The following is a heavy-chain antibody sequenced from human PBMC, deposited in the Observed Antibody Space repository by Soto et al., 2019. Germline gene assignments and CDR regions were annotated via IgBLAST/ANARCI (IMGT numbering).Heavy chain of an antibody. V-gene: IGHV3-23*01. J-gene: IGHJ3*02. CDR2: ILVGGST. CDR1: GFICTSYD. D-gene: IGHD2-8*02. CDR3: AKATATGGGAFDI. Sequence: PVGSLRLSCAASGFICTSYDMSWVRQVPGKGLEWVSTILVGGSTYYADSVKGRFTISRDRSKNTVFLQMNSLTVGDTAVYYCAKATATGGGAFDICGQGTMVTVSS.